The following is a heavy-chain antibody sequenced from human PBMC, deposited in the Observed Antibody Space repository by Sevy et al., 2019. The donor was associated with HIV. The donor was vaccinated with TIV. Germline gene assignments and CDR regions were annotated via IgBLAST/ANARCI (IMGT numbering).Heavy chain of an antibody. D-gene: IGHD6-13*01. CDR3: ARDFAAAGTYYFDY. CDR2: ISYDTSNK. CDR1: GFTFSSYA. Sequence: GGSLRLSCAASGFTFSSYAMHWVRQAPGKGLEWVAVISYDTSNKYYADSVKGRFTISRDNSKNTPYLQMNSLRAEDTAVYYCARDFAAAGTYYFDYWGQGTLVTVSS. J-gene: IGHJ4*02. V-gene: IGHV3-30-3*01.